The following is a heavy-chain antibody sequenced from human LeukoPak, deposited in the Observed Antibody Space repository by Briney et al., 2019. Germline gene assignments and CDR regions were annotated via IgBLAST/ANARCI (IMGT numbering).Heavy chain of an antibody. CDR3: ARVIFDWHAFDI. V-gene: IGHV4-31*03. J-gene: IGHJ3*02. Sequence: PSQTLSLTCTVSGGSISSGGYYWSWIRQHPGKGLEWIGYIYYSGSTYYNPSLKSRVTISVDTSKKHFSLKLSSVTAADTAVYYCARVIFDWHAFDIWGQGTMVTVSS. CDR2: IYYSGST. CDR1: GGSISSGGYY. D-gene: IGHD3-9*01.